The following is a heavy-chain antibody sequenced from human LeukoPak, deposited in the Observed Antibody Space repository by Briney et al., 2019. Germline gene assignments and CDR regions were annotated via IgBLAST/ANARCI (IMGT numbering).Heavy chain of an antibody. CDR3: ARTGSTVTMLYPFDH. D-gene: IGHD4-17*01. Sequence: SSETLSLTCTVSGGSIRSYYWSWIRQPPGEGLEWVGYIYYSGSTNYNPSLKSRVSISVDTSKSQFSLKLRSVTAADTSVYYCARTGSTVTMLYPFDHWGQGTLVTVSS. V-gene: IGHV4-59*01. CDR2: IYYSGST. J-gene: IGHJ4*02. CDR1: GGSIRSYY.